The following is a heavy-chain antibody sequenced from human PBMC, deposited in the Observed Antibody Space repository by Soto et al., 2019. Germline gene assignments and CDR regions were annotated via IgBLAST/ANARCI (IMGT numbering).Heavy chain of an antibody. CDR2: IKQDGSEK. Sequence: EVQLVESGGGLVQPGGSLRLSCAASGFTFRDYWMNWVRQAPGKGLEWVANIKQDGSEKYYVDSVKGRFSISRDNAKNSLYLQMNSLRAEDTAVYYCVQFLLSRSVDYWGQGTLVTVSS. J-gene: IGHJ4*02. CDR1: GFTFRDYW. V-gene: IGHV3-7*01. CDR3: VQFLLSRSVDY. D-gene: IGHD6-19*01.